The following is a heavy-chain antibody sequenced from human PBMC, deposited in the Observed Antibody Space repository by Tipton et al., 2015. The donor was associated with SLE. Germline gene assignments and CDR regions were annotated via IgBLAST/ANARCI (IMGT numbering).Heavy chain of an antibody. D-gene: IGHD1-26*01. CDR3: ARGRTEVGATPSPYVY. J-gene: IGHJ4*02. V-gene: IGHV1-69*05. CDR1: GGTFSSYT. CDR2: IIPIFGTA. Sequence: QLVQSGAEVKKPGSSVKVSCKASGGTFSSYTINWVRQAPGQGLEWMGGIIPIFGTANYAQKFQDRVTITTDESTSTAYMELSSLRSEDTAVYYCARGRTEVGATPSPYVYWGQGTLVTVSS.